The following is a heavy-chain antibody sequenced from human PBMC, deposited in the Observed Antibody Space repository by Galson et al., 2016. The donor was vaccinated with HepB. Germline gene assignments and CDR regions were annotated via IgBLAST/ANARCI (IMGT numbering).Heavy chain of an antibody. CDR3: AKEPGRGSGWFFFAS. D-gene: IGHD6-19*01. Sequence: SLRLSCAASGFHFSSYTMSWVRQAPGMGLEWVSSISGSGSFTYFADSVKGRFTISRDNSKNTLYLQMNSLRAEDTATYYCAKEPGRGSGWFFFASWGQGTLVTVSS. J-gene: IGHJ4*02. CDR2: ISGSGSFT. V-gene: IGHV3-23*01. CDR1: GFHFSSYT.